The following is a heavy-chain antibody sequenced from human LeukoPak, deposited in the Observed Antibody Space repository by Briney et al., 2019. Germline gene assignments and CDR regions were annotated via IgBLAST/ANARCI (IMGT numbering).Heavy chain of an antibody. J-gene: IGHJ4*02. D-gene: IGHD3-10*01. Sequence: GGSLRLSCAASGFXFRSYVGTWVRQAPGKGLEWVSAISGSGGSTYYADSVKGRFTISRDNSKNTLYLQMNSLRAEDTAVYYCANEGGTMLRGDLDYWGQGTLVTVSS. CDR3: ANEGGTMLRGDLDY. V-gene: IGHV3-23*01. CDR2: ISGSGGST. CDR1: GFXFRSYV.